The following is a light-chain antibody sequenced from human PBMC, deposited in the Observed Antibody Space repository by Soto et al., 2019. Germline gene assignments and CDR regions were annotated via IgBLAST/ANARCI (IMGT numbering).Light chain of an antibody. J-gene: IGKJ4*01. V-gene: IGKV3-15*01. CDR2: DAS. CDR3: QPYSHLPPRT. Sequence: EIVVTQSPATLSVSPGERATLSCRALQRVSMSLAWYQQKPGQAPRLLIYDASTRATGIPARFSGNGSGTAFTLTTGSLHPEGLARYSGQPYSHLPPRTFSGETQV. CDR1: QRVSMS.